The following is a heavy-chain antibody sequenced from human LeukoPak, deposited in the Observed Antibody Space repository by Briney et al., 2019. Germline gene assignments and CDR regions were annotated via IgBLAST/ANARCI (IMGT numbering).Heavy chain of an antibody. J-gene: IGHJ4*02. CDR1: GFTFSSYA. CDR3: ARGQRRHTDLAPSFDY. Sequence: PGGFLRLSCAASGFTFSSYAMHWVRQAPGKGLEWVAVISYDGSYKYYADSVKGRFTISRDNSKNTLYLQMNSLRAEDTAVFYCARGQRRHTDLAPSFDYWGQGILVTVSS. D-gene: IGHD5-18*01. CDR2: ISYDGSYK. V-gene: IGHV3-30*04.